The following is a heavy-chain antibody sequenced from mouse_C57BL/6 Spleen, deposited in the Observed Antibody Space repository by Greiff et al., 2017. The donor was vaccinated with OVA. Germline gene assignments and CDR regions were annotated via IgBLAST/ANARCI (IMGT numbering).Heavy chain of an antibody. CDR3: ARVPQFITTVYFDY. D-gene: IGHD1-1*01. J-gene: IGHJ2*01. Sequence: EVMLVESGGDLVKPGGSLKLSCAASGFTFSSYGMSWVRQTPDKRLEWVATISSGGSYTYYPDSVKGRFTISRDNAKNTLYLQMSSLKSEDTAMYYCARVPQFITTVYFDYWGQGTTLTVSS. CDR1: GFTFSSYG. CDR2: ISSGGSYT. V-gene: IGHV5-6*01.